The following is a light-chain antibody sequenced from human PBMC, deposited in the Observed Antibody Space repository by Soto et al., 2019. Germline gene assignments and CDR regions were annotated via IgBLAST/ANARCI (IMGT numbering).Light chain of an antibody. J-gene: IGLJ1*01. Sequence: QSVLTQPASVSGSPGQSITISCTGTSSDVGAYNYVSWYQQHPGKAPKLMIYEASNRPSGVSHRFSGSKSGNTASLTISGLQDEDEADYYCTSYLSSTFCVFGTGTKVTVL. CDR1: SSDVGAYNY. CDR2: EAS. CDR3: TSYLSSTFCV. V-gene: IGLV2-14*01.